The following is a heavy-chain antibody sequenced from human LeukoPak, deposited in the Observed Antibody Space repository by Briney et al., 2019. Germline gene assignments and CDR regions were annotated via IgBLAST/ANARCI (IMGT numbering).Heavy chain of an antibody. D-gene: IGHD3-9*01. CDR1: GFTVSSNY. CDR3: ASRKNILTGYFTADY. CDR2: IYSGGST. V-gene: IGHV3-53*01. Sequence: GGSLRLSCAASGFTVSSNYMSWVRQAPGKGLEWVSVIYSGGSTYYADSVKGRFTISRDNSKNTPYLQMNSRRAEDTSVYYCASRKNILTGYFTADYWGPGTLV. J-gene: IGHJ4*02.